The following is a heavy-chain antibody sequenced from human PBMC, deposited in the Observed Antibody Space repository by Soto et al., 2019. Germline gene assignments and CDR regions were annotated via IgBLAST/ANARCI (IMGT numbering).Heavy chain of an antibody. Sequence: GGSLILSCAPSGFPFSSYSMNSVRQAPGKGLEWVSAISGSGGSTYYADSVKGRFTISRDNSKNTLYLQMNSLRAEDTAVYYCAKDRPITGTTDYYGMDVWGQGTTVTVSS. CDR1: GFPFSSYS. CDR3: AKDRPITGTTDYYGMDV. CDR2: ISGSGGST. V-gene: IGHV3-23*01. J-gene: IGHJ6*02. D-gene: IGHD1-20*01.